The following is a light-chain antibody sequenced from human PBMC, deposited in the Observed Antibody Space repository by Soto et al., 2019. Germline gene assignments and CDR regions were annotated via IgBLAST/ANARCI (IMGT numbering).Light chain of an antibody. J-gene: IGKJ2*01. Sequence: DIVMTQSPDSLAVSLGERATINCESSQSVLYTSNNKNYLAWYQQKPGQPPKLLIYWASTRDSGVPDRFSGSGSGADFTLTISSLQAEDVAVYYCQQFYTTPPTFGQGTRLEIK. CDR3: QQFYTTPPT. CDR1: QSVLYTSNNKNY. CDR2: WAS. V-gene: IGKV4-1*01.